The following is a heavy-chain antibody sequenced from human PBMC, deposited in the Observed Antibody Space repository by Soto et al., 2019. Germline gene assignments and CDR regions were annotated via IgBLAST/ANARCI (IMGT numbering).Heavy chain of an antibody. D-gene: IGHD3-22*01. CDR1: GGTFSSYA. Sequence: GASVKVSCKASGGTFSSYAISWVRQAPGQGLEWMGGIIPIFGTANYAQKFQGRVTITADESTSTAYMELSSLRSEDTAVYYCARDGDPYYYDSSGYKYYFDYWGQGTLVTVSS. CDR3: ARDGDPYYYDSSGYKYYFDY. V-gene: IGHV1-69*13. J-gene: IGHJ4*02. CDR2: IIPIFGTA.